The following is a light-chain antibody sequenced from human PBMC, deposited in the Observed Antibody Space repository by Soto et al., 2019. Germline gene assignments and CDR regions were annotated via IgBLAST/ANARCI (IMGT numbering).Light chain of an antibody. CDR2: GAS. CDR1: QSVSSN. CDR3: QQYNIRPRA. Sequence: EIVMTQSPATLSVSPGERATLSCRASQSVSSNLAWYQQKPGQGPRLLIYGASTRATGIPARFSGSGSGTDFTLTISSLQSEDFAVYYCQQYNIRPRAFGQGTKV. J-gene: IGKJ1*01. V-gene: IGKV3-15*01.